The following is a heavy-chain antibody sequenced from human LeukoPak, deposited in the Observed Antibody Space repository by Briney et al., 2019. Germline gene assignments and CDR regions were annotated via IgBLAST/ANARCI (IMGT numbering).Heavy chain of an antibody. CDR3: ARALKAAQLVLH. J-gene: IGHJ4*02. V-gene: IGHV4-61*02. CDR1: GGSISSGSYY. Sequence: SETLSLTCTVSGGSISSGSYYWSWIRQPAGKGLEWIGRIYTSGSTNYNPSLKSRVTISVDTSKNQFSLKLSSVTAADTAVYYCARALKAAQLVLHWGQGTLVTVSS. CDR2: IYTSGST. D-gene: IGHD6-6*01.